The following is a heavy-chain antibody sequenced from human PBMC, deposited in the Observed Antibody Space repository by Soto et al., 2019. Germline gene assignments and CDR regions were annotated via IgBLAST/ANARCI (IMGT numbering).Heavy chain of an antibody. D-gene: IGHD2-21*02. J-gene: IGHJ3*02. CDR3: AKGLTPVVTATDAFDI. Sequence: PEGSLRLSCAASGFTFSSSAVRWVRQAPGKGLEWVSAISGSGGSTYYADSVKGRFTISRDNSKNTLYLQMNSLRAEDTAVYYSAKGLTPVVTATDAFDISGQGTMVAVPS. CDR2: ISGSGGST. V-gene: IGHV3-23*01. CDR1: GFTFSSSA.